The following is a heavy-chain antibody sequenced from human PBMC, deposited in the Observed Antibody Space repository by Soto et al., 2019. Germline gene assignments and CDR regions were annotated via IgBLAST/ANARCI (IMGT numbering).Heavy chain of an antibody. Sequence: ETLSLTCAVSGYSISSGYYWGGIRQPPGKGLEWLGSIYHSRGTYYNPSLTNRVTISVDASKNKFSLKLSPVAAADTAVYYFERDGILYYSSDMDAFDIWGQGTMVTVSS. CDR2: IYHSRGT. J-gene: IGHJ3*02. V-gene: IGHV4-38-2*02. CDR3: ERDGILYYSSDMDAFDI. CDR1: GYSISSGYY. D-gene: IGHD3-22*01.